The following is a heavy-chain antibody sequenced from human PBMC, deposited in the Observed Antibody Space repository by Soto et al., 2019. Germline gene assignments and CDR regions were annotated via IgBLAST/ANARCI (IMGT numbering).Heavy chain of an antibody. CDR3: ARDLGSSWYPEYFKH. J-gene: IGHJ1*01. CDR1: GFTFSSYS. Sequence: PGGSLRLSCAASGFTFSSYSMNWVRQAPGKGLEWVSSISRSSSYIYYADSVKGRFTISRDNAKNSLYLQMNSLRAEDTAVYYCARDLGSSWYPEYFKHWGQGTLVTVSS. D-gene: IGHD6-13*01. CDR2: ISRSSSYI. V-gene: IGHV3-21*01.